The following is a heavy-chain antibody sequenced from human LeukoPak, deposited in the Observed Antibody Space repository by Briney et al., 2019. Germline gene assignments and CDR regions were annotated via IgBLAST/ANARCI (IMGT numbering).Heavy chain of an antibody. V-gene: IGHV4-38-2*02. Sequence: SETLSLTCTVSGYSISSGYYWGWIRQPPGKGLEWIGSIYHSGSTYYNPSLKSRVTISVDTSKNQFSLKLSSVTAADTAVYYCARLVGSSWYHEVLLGRDYWGQGTLVTVSS. J-gene: IGHJ4*02. CDR3: ARLVGSSWYHEVLLGRDY. D-gene: IGHD6-13*01. CDR1: GYSISSGYY. CDR2: IYHSGST.